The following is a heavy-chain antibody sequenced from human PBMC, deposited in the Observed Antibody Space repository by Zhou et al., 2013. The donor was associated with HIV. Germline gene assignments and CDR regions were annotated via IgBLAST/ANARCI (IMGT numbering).Heavy chain of an antibody. CDR1: GGTFSSYA. Sequence: QVQLVQSGAEVKKPGSSVKVSCKASGGTFSSYAISWVRQAPGQGLEWMGGIIPIFGTANYAQKFQGRVTITTDESTSTAYMELSSLRSEDTAVYYCAASSGTYDFWSGGDYYMDVWGKGTTVTVSS. CDR2: IIPIFGTA. J-gene: IGHJ6*03. V-gene: IGHV1-69*05. CDR3: AASSGTYDFWSGGDYYMDV. D-gene: IGHD3-3*01.